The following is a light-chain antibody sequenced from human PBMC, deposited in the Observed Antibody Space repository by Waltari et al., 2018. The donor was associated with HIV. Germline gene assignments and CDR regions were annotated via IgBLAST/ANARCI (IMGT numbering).Light chain of an antibody. J-gene: IGKJ3*01. CDR2: SVS. CDR1: QRLVYSDGNTY. Sequence: DVVMTQSPLYLRVTSGQPASISCRASQRLVYSDGNTYLNCFQQRPGQSPRRLLYSVSTRDSGVPTRFSGSGSGTDFTLTISRVEAEDLVVYYCMPGTNWPVTFGPGTRVDL. V-gene: IGKV2-30*01. CDR3: MPGTNWPVT.